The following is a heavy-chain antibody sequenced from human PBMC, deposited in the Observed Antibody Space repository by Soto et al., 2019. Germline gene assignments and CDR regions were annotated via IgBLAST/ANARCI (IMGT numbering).Heavy chain of an antibody. V-gene: IGHV4-30-2*01. CDR3: ARGDYDFWSGYQAAFDI. D-gene: IGHD3-3*01. Sequence: TLSLTCAVSGGSISSGGYSWSWIRQPPGKGLEWIGYIYHSGSTYYNPSLKSRVTISVDRSKNQFSLKLSSVTAADTAVYYCARGDYDFWSGYQAAFDIWGQGTMVTVSS. CDR2: IYHSGST. CDR1: GGSISSGGYS. J-gene: IGHJ3*02.